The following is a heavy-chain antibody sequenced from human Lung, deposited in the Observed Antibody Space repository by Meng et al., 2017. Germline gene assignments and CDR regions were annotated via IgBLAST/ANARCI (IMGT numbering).Heavy chain of an antibody. Sequence: GGSLRLSCAVSGVSFSDSDIHWVRQASGKGLEWVGRIGTKPKSYAAAYAASVRGRFTISRDDSKNTAYLQMNSLKTEDTAVYYCTIYTSDHICGQGIM. CDR3: TIYTSDHI. CDR2: IGTKPKSYAA. V-gene: IGHV3-73*01. D-gene: IGHD6-19*01. J-gene: IGHJ3*02. CDR1: GVSFSDSD.